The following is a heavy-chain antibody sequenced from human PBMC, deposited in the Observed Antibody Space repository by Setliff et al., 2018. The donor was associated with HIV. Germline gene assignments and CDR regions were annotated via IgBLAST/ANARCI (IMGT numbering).Heavy chain of an antibody. CDR3: ARRKSEDSGYGPRYYDF. Sequence: GASLKISCQASGYIFTNFWIGWVRQMPGKGLEWMGTVYPGDFDSIYNESFQGHATMSVDKATRTAYLEWSSLKASDTAIYYCARRKSEDSGYGPRYYDFWGQGTLVTVSS. CDR2: VYPGDFDS. D-gene: IGHD3-22*01. J-gene: IGHJ4*02. V-gene: IGHV5-51*01. CDR1: GYIFTNFW.